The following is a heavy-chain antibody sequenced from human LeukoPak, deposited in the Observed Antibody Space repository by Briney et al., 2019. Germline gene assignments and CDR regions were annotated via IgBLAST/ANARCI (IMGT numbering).Heavy chain of an antibody. CDR3: AKGGATVIDY. V-gene: IGHV3-74*01. CDR2: INSDGSST. Sequence: GGSLRLSCAASGFTFSNYWMHWVRQAPGKGLVWVSRINSDGSSTASADSVKGRFTISRDNAKNTLYLQMNSLRAEDTAVYYCAKGGATVIDYWGQGTLVTVSS. J-gene: IGHJ4*02. CDR1: GFTFSNYW. D-gene: IGHD4-17*01.